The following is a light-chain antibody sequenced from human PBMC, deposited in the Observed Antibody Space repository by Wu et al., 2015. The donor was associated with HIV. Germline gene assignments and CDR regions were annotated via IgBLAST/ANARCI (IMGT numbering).Light chain of an antibody. CDR2: EAY. V-gene: IGKV3-20*01. J-gene: IGKJ5*01. Sequence: SLGSNWLAWYQHKPGQSPRLLIYEAYKKAAGVSARFSGAGSGTDFSLTITRVDPDDSAIYFCQQYASPPITFGPGTRL. CDR3: QQYASPPIT. CDR1: SLGSNW.